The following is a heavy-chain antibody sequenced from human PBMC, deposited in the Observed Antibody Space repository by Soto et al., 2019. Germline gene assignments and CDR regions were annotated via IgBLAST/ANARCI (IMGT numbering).Heavy chain of an antibody. V-gene: IGHV4-59*01. CDR2: IYYSGST. D-gene: IGHD3-10*01. CDR3: ARGVTMVRGAPVGI. CDR1: GGSISSYY. Sequence: QVQLQESGPGLVKPSETLSLTCTVSGGSISSYYWSWIRQPPGKGLEWIGYIYYSGSTNYNPSLKSRVTISVDTSKNQFSLKLSSVTAADTAVYYCARGVTMVRGAPVGIWGQGTMVTVSS. J-gene: IGHJ3*02.